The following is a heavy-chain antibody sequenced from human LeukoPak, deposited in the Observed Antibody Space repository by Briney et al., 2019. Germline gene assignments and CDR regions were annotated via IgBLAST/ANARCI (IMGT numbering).Heavy chain of an antibody. J-gene: IGHJ3*02. V-gene: IGHV3-30*03. D-gene: IGHD6-19*01. Sequence: GGSLRLSCAASGFTFSSYGMHWVRQAPGKGLEWVAVISYDGSNKYYADSVKGRFTISRDNSKNTLYLQMNSLRAEDTAVYYCVIAVADAFDIWGQGTMVTVSS. CDR2: ISYDGSNK. CDR1: GFTFSSYG. CDR3: VIAVADAFDI.